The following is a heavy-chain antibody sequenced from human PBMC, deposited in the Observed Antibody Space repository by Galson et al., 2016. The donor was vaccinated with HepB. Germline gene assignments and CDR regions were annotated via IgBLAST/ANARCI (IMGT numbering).Heavy chain of an antibody. CDR3: ASGFTLDRGSGYFDS. D-gene: IGHD3-10*01. V-gene: IGHV4-31*11. J-gene: IGHJ4*02. CDR1: GDSLNSGRYY. Sequence: TLSPTCAVSGDSLNSGRYYWTWIRQRPGKGLEWIGYVYSSGTTLHNPSPNSRLTISMDTSKNHFSLRLTSVTAADTAVYFCASGFTLDRGSGYFDSWGQGILVPVSS. CDR2: VYSSGTT.